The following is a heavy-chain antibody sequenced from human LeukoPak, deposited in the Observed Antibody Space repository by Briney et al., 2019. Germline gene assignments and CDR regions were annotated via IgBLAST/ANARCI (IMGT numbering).Heavy chain of an antibody. CDR3: AKEKWLPYYYYMDV. CDR2: IYSGGST. Sequence: GGSLRLSCAASGFTVSSNYMSWVRQGPGKGLEGGSVIYSGGSTYYADSVKGRFTISRDKSKNTLYLQMNSLRAEDTAVYYCAKEKWLPYYYYMDVWGKGTTVTVSS. D-gene: IGHD6-19*01. V-gene: IGHV3-66*01. J-gene: IGHJ6*03. CDR1: GFTVSSNY.